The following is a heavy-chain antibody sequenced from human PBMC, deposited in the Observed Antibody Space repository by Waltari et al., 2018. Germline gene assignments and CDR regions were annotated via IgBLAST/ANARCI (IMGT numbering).Heavy chain of an antibody. V-gene: IGHV4-34*01. CDR3: ARKYYDFWSGYSYGMDV. J-gene: IGHJ6*02. CDR1: GGSFSGYY. D-gene: IGHD3-3*01. Sequence: QVQLQQWGAGLLKPSATLSLTCAVYGGSFSGYYWSWIRQPPGKGLEWIGEINHSGSTNYNPSLKSRVTISVDTSKNQFSLKLSSVTAADTAVYYCARKYYDFWSGYSYGMDVWGQGTTVTVSS. CDR2: INHSGST.